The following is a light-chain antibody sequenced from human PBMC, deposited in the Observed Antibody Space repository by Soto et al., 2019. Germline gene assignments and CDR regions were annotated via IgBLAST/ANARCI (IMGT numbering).Light chain of an antibody. V-gene: IGKV1-39*01. CDR2: FGS. J-gene: IGKJ4*01. CDR3: LQTYSAPLN. Sequence: DVEMSQTQSSLSASVGDRVTITCRASQSISTYLDWFQHKPGKAPKLLISFGSNLQSGVPSRFTGSGSGTDFTLTISSLQPEDLATYYCLQTYSAPLNFGGGTKVDIK. CDR1: QSISTY.